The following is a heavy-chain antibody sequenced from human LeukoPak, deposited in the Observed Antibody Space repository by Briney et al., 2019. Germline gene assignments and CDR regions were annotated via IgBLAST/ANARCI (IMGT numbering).Heavy chain of an antibody. Sequence: GGSLRLSCAAAGFTFSSYAVSWVRQAPGKGLEWVSAIGGRDANTYYADSVKGRFIISRDNSKNTLYLQMNSLRDEDTAVYYCAKDAVTTGYYNGMDVWGQGTTVTVSS. J-gene: IGHJ6*02. D-gene: IGHD4-17*01. V-gene: IGHV3-23*01. CDR3: AKDAVTTGYYNGMDV. CDR2: IGGRDANT. CDR1: GFTFSSYA.